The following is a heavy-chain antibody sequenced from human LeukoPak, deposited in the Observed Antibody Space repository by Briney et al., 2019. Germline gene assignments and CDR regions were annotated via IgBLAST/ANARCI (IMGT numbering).Heavy chain of an antibody. Sequence: SETLSLTCTVSGGSISSSSYNWGWIRQPPGKGLEWIGSVYYSGSTYYNPSLKSRVTISVDTSKNQFSLKLSSVTAADTAVYYCARRGGNNGSGSYYRQRYYYYYMDVWGKGTTVTISS. CDR1: GGSISSSSYN. D-gene: IGHD3-10*01. CDR2: VYYSGST. CDR3: ARRGGNNGSGSYYRQRYYYYYMDV. J-gene: IGHJ6*03. V-gene: IGHV4-39*01.